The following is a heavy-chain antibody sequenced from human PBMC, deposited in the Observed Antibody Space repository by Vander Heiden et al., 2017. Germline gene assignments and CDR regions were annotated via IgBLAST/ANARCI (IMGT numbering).Heavy chain of an antibody. D-gene: IGHD2-21*02. CDR1: GFSFSTSAAA. CDR3: AHRHSTALRAWFES. V-gene: IGHV2-5*01. Sequence: QITLKESGPTLVKPTQTPTLTCTFSGFSFSTSAAALGWIRQPTGKALEWLALIYWNDDKHYSPSLKSRLTITKDTYRNQVVLTMTNVDPVDTGTYYCAHRHSTALRAWFESWGQGSLVTVSS. CDR2: IYWNDDK. J-gene: IGHJ5*01.